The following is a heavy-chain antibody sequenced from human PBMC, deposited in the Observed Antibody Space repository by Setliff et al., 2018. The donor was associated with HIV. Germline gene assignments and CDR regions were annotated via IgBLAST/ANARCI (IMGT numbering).Heavy chain of an antibody. Sequence: NPSETLSLTCTVSGGSISSYYWSWIRQPPGRGLEWLGYIYHTGRTVYNPSLGSRVTISADTSNTQFSLKLNSVTAADTAVYYCTGDYNSGSYRFDYWGQGTPVTVSS. CDR3: TGDYNSGSYRFDY. J-gene: IGHJ4*02. V-gene: IGHV4-59*08. CDR1: GGSISSYY. D-gene: IGHD3-10*01. CDR2: IYHTGRT.